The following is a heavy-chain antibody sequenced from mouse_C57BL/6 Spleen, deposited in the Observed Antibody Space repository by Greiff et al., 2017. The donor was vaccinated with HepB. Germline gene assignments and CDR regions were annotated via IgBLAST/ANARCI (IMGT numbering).Heavy chain of an antibody. CDR2: ISSGSDYI. J-gene: IGHJ1*03. V-gene: IGHV5-9-1*02. Sequence: DVQLVESGEGLVKPGGFLKLSCAASGFTFSSYALSWVRQTPEKRLEWVAYISSGSDYIYYADTVKGRFTIYRDNSRNTLYLQMSSVKSEDTAMYYCTRDSDYGYFDVWGTGTTVTVSS. CDR3: TRDSDYGYFDV. CDR1: GFTFSSYA. D-gene: IGHD2-12*01.